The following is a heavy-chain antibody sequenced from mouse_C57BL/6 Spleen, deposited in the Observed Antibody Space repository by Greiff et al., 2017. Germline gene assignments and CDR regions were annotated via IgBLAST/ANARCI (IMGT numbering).Heavy chain of an antibody. CDR2: IYPCSGYT. CDR3: AREGIILGYAMDY. J-gene: IGHJ4*01. Sequence: QVQLQQPGAELVRPGASVKLSCKASGYTFTDYWLNWVKPRPGQGLEWIGRIYPCSGYTYYNEKFKGKATLTADKSSSTAYMQLSSLTSEDSAVYFCAREGIILGYAMDYWGQGTSVTVSS. V-gene: IGHV1-76*01. CDR1: GYTFTDYW. D-gene: IGHD3-3*01.